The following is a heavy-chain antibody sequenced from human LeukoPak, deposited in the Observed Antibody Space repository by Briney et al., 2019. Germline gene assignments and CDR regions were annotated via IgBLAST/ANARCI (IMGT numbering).Heavy chain of an antibody. CDR2: IIPIFGTA. CDR3: AREMALRYYYDSSGYRPFDY. J-gene: IGHJ4*02. V-gene: IGHV1-69*01. CDR1: GGTFTSYA. D-gene: IGHD3-22*01. Sequence: ASVKVSCKSSGGTFTSYAFGWVRQAPGQGLEWMGGIIPIFGTANYGQKFQGRVTITADEPTSTAYVELSSLRSEDTAVYYCAREMALRYYYDSSGYRPFDYWGQGTLVTVSS.